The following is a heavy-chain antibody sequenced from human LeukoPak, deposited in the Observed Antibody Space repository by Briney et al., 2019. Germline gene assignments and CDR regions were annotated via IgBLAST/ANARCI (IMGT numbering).Heavy chain of an antibody. Sequence: GGSLRLSCAASGFTFSSYGMSWVRQAPGKGLEWVSAISGSGGSTYYADSVKGRFTISRDNSKNTLYLQMNSLRAEDTAVYYCAKEGYDILTGYPSHFDYWGQGTLVTVSS. CDR3: AKEGYDILTGYPSHFDY. J-gene: IGHJ4*02. V-gene: IGHV3-23*01. CDR1: GFTFSSYG. CDR2: ISGSGGST. D-gene: IGHD3-9*01.